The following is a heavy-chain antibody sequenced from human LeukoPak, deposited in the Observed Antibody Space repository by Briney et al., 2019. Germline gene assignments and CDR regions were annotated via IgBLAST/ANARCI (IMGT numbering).Heavy chain of an antibody. J-gene: IGHJ6*03. CDR1: EFTFSNYW. V-gene: IGHV3-48*01. CDR2: ISSSSSTI. D-gene: IGHD6-13*01. CDR3: ARVDSSSRTGYYYYMDV. Sequence: GGSLRLSCTASEFTFSNYWVSWVRQAPGKGLEWVSYISSSSSTIYYADSVKGRFTISRDNAKNSLYLQMNSLRAEDTAVYYCARVDSSSRTGYYYYMDVWGKGTTVTVSS.